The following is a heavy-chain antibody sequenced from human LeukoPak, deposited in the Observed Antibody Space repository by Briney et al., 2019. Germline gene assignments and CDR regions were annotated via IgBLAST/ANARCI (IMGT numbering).Heavy chain of an antibody. CDR1: GGSFSGYY. Sequence: SETLSLTCAVYGGSFSGYYWSWIRQPPGKGLEWIGEINHSGSTNYNPSLKSRVTISVDTSKNQFSLKLSSVTAADTAVYYFARVGGVSPPPHYYFDYWGQGTLVTVSS. CDR3: ARVGGVSPPPHYYFDY. D-gene: IGHD2-8*02. J-gene: IGHJ4*02. CDR2: INHSGST. V-gene: IGHV4-34*01.